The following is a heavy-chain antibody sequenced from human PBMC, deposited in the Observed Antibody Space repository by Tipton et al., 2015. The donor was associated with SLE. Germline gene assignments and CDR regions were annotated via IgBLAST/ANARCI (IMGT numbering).Heavy chain of an antibody. Sequence: TLSLTCAVYAGSFSDYYWSWIRQPPGKGLEWIGEINHSGSTNYSPSLKSRVTISVDTSKNQFSLKLTSVTAADTAVYYCARAPGLERSYYYYYYMDVWGKGTTVTASS. CDR2: INHSGST. J-gene: IGHJ6*03. D-gene: IGHD1-1*01. CDR1: AGSFSDYY. CDR3: ARAPGLERSYYYYYYMDV. V-gene: IGHV4-34*01.